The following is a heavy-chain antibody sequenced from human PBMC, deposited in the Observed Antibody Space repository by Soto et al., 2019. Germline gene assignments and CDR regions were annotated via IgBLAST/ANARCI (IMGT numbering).Heavy chain of an antibody. CDR1: GFTFSSYV. D-gene: IGHD2-15*01. J-gene: IGHJ6*02. CDR3: ARAGCDGGRCYTLVGLRYGMDV. Sequence: QVQLVESGGGVVQPGRSLRLSCAASGFTFSSYVMYWVRQAPGKGLEWVAVISYDGSNRYYADSVKGRFTISRDNSKXPXXXQXXSLRAEDTAVYYCARAGCDGGRCYTLVGLRYGMDVWGQGTTVTVSS. CDR2: ISYDGSNR. V-gene: IGHV3-30-3*01.